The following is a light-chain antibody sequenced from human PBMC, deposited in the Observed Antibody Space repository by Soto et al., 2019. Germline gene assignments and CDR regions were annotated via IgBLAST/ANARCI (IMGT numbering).Light chain of an antibody. J-gene: IGLJ1*01. V-gene: IGLV2-14*01. CDR1: SSDVGGYNS. Sequence: QSVLTQPASASGSPGQSITISCTGTSSDVGGYNSVSWYQQHPGKAPKLMIHDVSNRASGVSSRFSGSKSDNTASLTISGLQAEDEADYYCSSYSPSTTYVFGTGTKVTVL. CDR3: SSYSPSTTYV. CDR2: DVS.